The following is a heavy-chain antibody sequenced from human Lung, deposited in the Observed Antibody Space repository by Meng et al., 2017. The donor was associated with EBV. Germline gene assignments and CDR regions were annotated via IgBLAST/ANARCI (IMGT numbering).Heavy chain of an antibody. CDR3: ARAHSLVTTIDC. Sequence: QVELQESGPGLVKPSQTLSLTCAGSGDSISSGINYWTWIRQPPGKGLEWIGYIYYTGSAYQNPSLKSRLTMSVDTSKNQFSLKLNSVTAADTAVYYCARAHSLVTTIDCWGQGSLVTVSS. V-gene: IGHV4-30-4*01. J-gene: IGHJ4*02. CDR2: IYYTGSA. CDR1: GDSISSGINY. D-gene: IGHD2-21*02.